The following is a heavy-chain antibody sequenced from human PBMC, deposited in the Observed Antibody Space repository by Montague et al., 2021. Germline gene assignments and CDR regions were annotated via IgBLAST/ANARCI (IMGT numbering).Heavy chain of an antibody. V-gene: IGHV3-43*02. CDR1: GFSFRNYG. J-gene: IGHJ6*02. D-gene: IGHD3-16*01. Sequence: SLRLSCAASGFSFRNYGMHWVRQAPGKGLVWVSLICYDGGTTYYADSVKGRFTISRDNSKNTFYLQMNSLRTEDTAIYYCAKDRHRQRVYGMDVWGQGTTVTVSS. CDR2: ICYDGGTT. CDR3: AKDRHRQRVYGMDV.